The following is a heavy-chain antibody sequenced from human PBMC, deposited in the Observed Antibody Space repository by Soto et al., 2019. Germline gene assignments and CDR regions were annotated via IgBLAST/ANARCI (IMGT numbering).Heavy chain of an antibody. CDR3: ARDQRGSTMIVRVYDAFDI. D-gene: IGHD3-22*01. CDR2: ISYDGSNK. CDR1: GFTFSSYA. V-gene: IGHV3-30-3*01. J-gene: IGHJ3*02. Sequence: QVQLVESGGGVVQPGRSLRLSCAASGFTFSSYAMHWVRQAPGKGLEWVAVISYDGSNKYYADSVKGRFTISRDNSKNXLXLQMNSLRAEDTAVYYCARDQRGSTMIVRVYDAFDIWGQGRMVTVSS.